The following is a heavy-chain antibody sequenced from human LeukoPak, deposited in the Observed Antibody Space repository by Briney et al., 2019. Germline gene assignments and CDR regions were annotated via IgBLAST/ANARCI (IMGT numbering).Heavy chain of an antibody. D-gene: IGHD4-17*01. CDR1: GFTFSTYA. CDR3: AKDLYGDYGGIDY. V-gene: IGHV3-23*01. CDR2: IRGSSIST. Sequence: GGSLRLSCAASGFTFSTYAMSWVRQAPGRGPEWVSIIRGSSISTYYADSVKGRFTISRDNSKNTVDLQMNSLRAEDTAIYYCAKDLYGDYGGIDYWGQGTLVTVSS. J-gene: IGHJ4*02.